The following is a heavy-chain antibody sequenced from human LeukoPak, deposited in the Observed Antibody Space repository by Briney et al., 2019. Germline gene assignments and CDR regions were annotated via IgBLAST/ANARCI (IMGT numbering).Heavy chain of an antibody. J-gene: IGHJ4*02. CDR2: INPSGTST. CDR1: GYTFTGYY. D-gene: IGHD3-16*01. Sequence: ASVKVSCKASGYTFTGYYIHWVRQAPGQGLEWMGIINPSGTSTTYAQKFQGRVTMTRDMSTSTAYMELSSLRSDDTAVYYCAREPFDSHYDYVWGSPGAPDYWGQGTLVTVSS. V-gene: IGHV1-46*01. CDR3: AREPFDSHYDYVWGSPGAPDY.